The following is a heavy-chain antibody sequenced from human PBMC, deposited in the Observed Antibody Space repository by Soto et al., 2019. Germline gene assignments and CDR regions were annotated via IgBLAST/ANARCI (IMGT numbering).Heavy chain of an antibody. CDR2: IYPGDSDT. D-gene: IGHD6-6*01. CDR1: GYSFTSYW. V-gene: IGHV5-51*01. J-gene: IGHJ6*02. Sequence: PGESLKISCKGSGYSFTSYWIGWVRQMPGKGLEWMGIIYPGDSDTRYSPSFQGQVTISADKSVSTAYLQWSSLKASDTAMYYCARRASSSVTTPYGMDVWGQGTTVTVSS. CDR3: ARRASSSVTTPYGMDV.